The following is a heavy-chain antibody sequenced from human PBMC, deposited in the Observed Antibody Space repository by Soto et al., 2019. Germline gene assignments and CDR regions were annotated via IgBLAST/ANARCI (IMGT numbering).Heavy chain of an antibody. D-gene: IGHD3-10*01. V-gene: IGHV1-69*01. J-gene: IGHJ4*02. CDR1: GGTVSSYA. Sequence: QLHLVQSGAEVKKAGSSVKVSCKASGGTVSSYAITWVRQAPGKGLEWMGVIIPIFVSAHYAPKFQGRITITADESTSAAYMGLGGLTSEDTAIYYCARDVSSDTTGFRGYDLWGKGTQVTVSS. CDR2: IIPIFVSA. CDR3: ARDVSSDTTGFRGYDL.